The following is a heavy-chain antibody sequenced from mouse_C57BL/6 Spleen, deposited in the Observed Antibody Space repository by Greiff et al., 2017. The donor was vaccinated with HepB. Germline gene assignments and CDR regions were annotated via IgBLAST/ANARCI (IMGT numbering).Heavy chain of an antibody. D-gene: IGHD2-4*01. CDR1: GYTFTSYW. V-gene: IGHV1-64*01. J-gene: IGHJ1*03. Sequence: VKLQESGAELVKPGASVKLSCKASGYTFTSYWMHWVKQRPGQGLEWIGMIHPNSGSTNYNEKFKSKATLTVDKSSSTAYMQLSSLTSEDSAVYYCARDYDGPYVWGTGTTVTVSS. CDR3: ARDYDGPYV. CDR2: IHPNSGST.